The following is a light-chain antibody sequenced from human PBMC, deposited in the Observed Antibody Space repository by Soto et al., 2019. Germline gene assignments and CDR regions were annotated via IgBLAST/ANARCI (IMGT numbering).Light chain of an antibody. CDR2: GNS. Sequence: QSVLAQPPSVSGAPGQKVTISCTGSSSNIGAGYDLHWYQQLPGTAPKLLLYGNSNRPSGVPDRFSGSKPGTSASLAITGLQAEDEADYYCQSYDSSLSAYVFGTGTKVTVL. CDR1: SSNIGAGYD. V-gene: IGLV1-40*01. J-gene: IGLJ1*01. CDR3: QSYDSSLSAYV.